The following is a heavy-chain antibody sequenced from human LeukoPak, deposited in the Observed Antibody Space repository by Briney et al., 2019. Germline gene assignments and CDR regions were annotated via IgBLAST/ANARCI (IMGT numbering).Heavy chain of an antibody. D-gene: IGHD3-10*01. Sequence: SETLSLTCTVSGGSISSYYWSWIRQPPGKGLEWIGYIYYSGSTNYNPSLKSRVTISVDTSKNQFSLKLSSVTAADTAVYYCAGWGGSYYERRFDYWGQGTLVTASS. CDR3: AGWGGSYYERRFDY. CDR1: GGSISSYY. J-gene: IGHJ4*02. CDR2: IYYSGST. V-gene: IGHV4-59*01.